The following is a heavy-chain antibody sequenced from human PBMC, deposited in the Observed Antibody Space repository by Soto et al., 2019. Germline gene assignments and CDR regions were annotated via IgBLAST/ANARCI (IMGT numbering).Heavy chain of an antibody. CDR3: ATTLNRGYDGSDFRRLWFFDL. J-gene: IGHJ2*01. Sequence: QVQLVQSGAEVKKPGSSVKVSCKASGGTFSSYTITWVRQAPGQGLEWVGRIIPTVGIADYAQRFQGRLTMTADKSTSTAYMELNSLRSEDTAVFYCATTLNRGYDGSDFRRLWFFDLWGRGTLVTVSS. V-gene: IGHV1-69*02. D-gene: IGHD5-12*01. CDR2: IIPTVGIA. CDR1: GGTFSSYT.